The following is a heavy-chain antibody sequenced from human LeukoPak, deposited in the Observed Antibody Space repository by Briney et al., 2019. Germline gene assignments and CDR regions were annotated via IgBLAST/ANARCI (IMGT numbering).Heavy chain of an antibody. V-gene: IGHV1-2*02. J-gene: IGHJ4*02. D-gene: IGHD5-18*01. Sequence: ASVKVSCKTSDYSFSSYGFTWVRQAPGQGLEWMGWINPNSGGTNYAQKFQGRVTMTRDTSISTAYMELSRLRSDDTAVYYCARVGYSYGLSFDYWGQGTLVTVSS. CDR3: ARVGYSYGLSFDY. CDR1: DYSFSSYG. CDR2: INPNSGGT.